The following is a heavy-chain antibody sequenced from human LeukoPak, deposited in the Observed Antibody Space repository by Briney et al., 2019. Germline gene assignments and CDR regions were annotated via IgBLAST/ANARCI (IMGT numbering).Heavy chain of an antibody. V-gene: IGHV3-30*18. CDR1: GFTFSSYG. J-gene: IGHJ4*02. D-gene: IGHD2-8*01. CDR3: AKDRFVYGLQTPNDY. CDR2: ISYDGSNK. Sequence: GGSLRLSCAASGFTFSSYGMHWVRQAPGKGLEWVAVISYDGSNKYYADSVKGRFTISRDNSKNTLYLQMNSLRAEDTAVYYCAKDRFVYGLQTPNDYWGQGTLVTVSS.